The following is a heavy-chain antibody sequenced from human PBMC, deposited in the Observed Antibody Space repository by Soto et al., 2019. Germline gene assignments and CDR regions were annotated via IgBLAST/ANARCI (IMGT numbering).Heavy chain of an antibody. CDR3: AKAPGVCSSTSCYMLGFDY. V-gene: IGHV3-23*01. CDR1: GFTFSSYA. J-gene: IGHJ4*02. Sequence: GASLRLSCSASGFTFSSYAMSWVRQAPGRGLEWVSAISGSGGSTYYADSVKGRFAISRDNSKNTLYLQMNSLRAEDTAVYYCAKAPGVCSSTSCYMLGFDYWGQGTLVTVSS. D-gene: IGHD2-2*02. CDR2: ISGSGGST.